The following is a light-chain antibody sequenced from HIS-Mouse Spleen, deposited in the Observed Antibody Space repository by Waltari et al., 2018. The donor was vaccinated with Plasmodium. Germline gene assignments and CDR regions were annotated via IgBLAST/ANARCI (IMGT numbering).Light chain of an antibody. CDR1: QSVLYSSNNKNY. J-gene: IGKJ2*01. CDR2: WEA. V-gene: IGKV4-1*01. Sequence: DIVMTQSPDSLAVSLGERATINCKSSQSVLYSSNNKNYLAWYQQKPGHPPKLLIYWEATRESGVPDRVSGSGAGTEFTLTISSLQAEDVAVYYCQQYYSTPPYTFGQGTKLEIK. CDR3: QQYYSTPPYT.